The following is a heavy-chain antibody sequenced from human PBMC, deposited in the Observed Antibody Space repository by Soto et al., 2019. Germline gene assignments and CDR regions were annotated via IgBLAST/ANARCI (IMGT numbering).Heavy chain of an antibody. CDR1: GRSKISYY. V-gene: IGHV4-4*07. D-gene: IGHD3-3*02. J-gene: IGHJ4*02. CDR3: AREGDDRHFFFDS. CDR2: VYTGGNN. Sequence: QLQESGPGLVKPSETLSLTCNVSGRSKISYYWSWIRQPAGKGLEWIGRVYTGGNNNYNPSLNSRVTMSVDTSKSQFALNLASVTAADTAVYYCAREGDDRHFFFDSWGQGTLVTVSS.